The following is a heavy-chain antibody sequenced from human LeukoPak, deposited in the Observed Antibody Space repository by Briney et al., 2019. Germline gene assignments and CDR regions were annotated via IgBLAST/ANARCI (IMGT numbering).Heavy chain of an antibody. J-gene: IGHJ4*02. V-gene: IGHV3-23*01. Sequence: QPGGSLRLSCAASGFTFSSYAMSWVRQAPGKGLEWVSAISGSGGSTYYADSVKGRFTISRDNSKNTLYLQMNSLRAEDTAVYYCAKFPANWVHFGRGFDYWGQGTLVTVSS. CDR1: GFTFSSYA. CDR3: AKFPANWVHFGRGFDY. CDR2: ISGSGGST. D-gene: IGHD7-27*01.